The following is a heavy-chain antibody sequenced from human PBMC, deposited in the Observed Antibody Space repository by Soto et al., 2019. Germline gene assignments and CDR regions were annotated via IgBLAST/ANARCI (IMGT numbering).Heavy chain of an antibody. J-gene: IGHJ6*02. CDR3: ARYIPGVRYYGMDV. CDR1: GFTFSSYA. V-gene: IGHV3-23*01. CDR2: IGESGTPT. D-gene: IGHD2-2*01. Sequence: EVQLLESGGGLVQPGGSPRLSCAASGFTFSSYAMKWVRQAPGKGLEWVSLIGESGTPTYYADSVKGRFTISRDNSGNTLFLEMYSLRAEDTAVYYCARYIPGVRYYGMDVWGQGITVTVSS.